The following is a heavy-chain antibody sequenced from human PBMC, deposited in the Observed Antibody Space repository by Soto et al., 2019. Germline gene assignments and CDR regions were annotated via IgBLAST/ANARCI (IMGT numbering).Heavy chain of an antibody. CDR3: ARAPNNDCSSTSCYPDYYYYYMDV. CDR2: ISSNGGST. V-gene: IGHV3-64*01. CDR1: GFTFSSYA. D-gene: IGHD2-2*01. J-gene: IGHJ6*03. Sequence: GGSLRLSCAASGFTFSSYAMHWVRQAPGKGLEYVSAISSNGGSTYYANSVKGRFTISRDNSKNTLYLQMGSLRAEDMAVYYCARAPNNDCSSTSCYPDYYYYYMDVWGKGTTVTVSS.